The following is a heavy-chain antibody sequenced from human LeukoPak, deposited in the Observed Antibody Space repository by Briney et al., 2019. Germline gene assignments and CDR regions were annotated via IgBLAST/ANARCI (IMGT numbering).Heavy chain of an antibody. CDR3: ARDGGRREDY. Sequence: GGSLRLSCVASGFTFSSYWATWVRQAPGKGLEWVANIDPDGSHQYYVDSVKGRFTISKDNAKNSLYPQMNSLRAEDTAVYYCARDGGRREDYWGQGALVTVSS. J-gene: IGHJ4*02. V-gene: IGHV3-7*01. CDR2: IDPDGSHQ. D-gene: IGHD2-15*01. CDR1: GFTFSSYW.